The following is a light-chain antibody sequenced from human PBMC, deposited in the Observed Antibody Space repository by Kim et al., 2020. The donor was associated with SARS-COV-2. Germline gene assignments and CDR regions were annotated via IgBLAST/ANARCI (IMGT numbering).Light chain of an antibody. Sequence: VTPGQTARITCSGIKLGDKYVSWYQQKPGQSPVLVIYQNIKRPSGIPERLSGSNSGNTATLTISGTQAVDESHYYCQVWDRSTVIFGGGTQLTVL. V-gene: IGLV3-1*01. CDR1: KLGDKY. CDR3: QVWDRSTVI. CDR2: QNI. J-gene: IGLJ2*01.